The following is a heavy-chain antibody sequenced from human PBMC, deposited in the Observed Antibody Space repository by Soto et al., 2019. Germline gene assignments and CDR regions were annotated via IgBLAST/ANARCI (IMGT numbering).Heavy chain of an antibody. D-gene: IGHD5-18*01. J-gene: IGHJ4*02. Sequence: LRLSCAASGFMFSAYWMSWVRQAPGKGLEWVANIHGDGGKIYYVDSVKGRFTISRDNAKRSLYLQMNSLRAEDTAVYYCARDFYGGYTYGPGDYWGQGALVTVSS. CDR3: ARDFYGGYTYGPGDY. CDR2: IHGDGGKI. CDR1: GFMFSAYW. V-gene: IGHV3-7*01.